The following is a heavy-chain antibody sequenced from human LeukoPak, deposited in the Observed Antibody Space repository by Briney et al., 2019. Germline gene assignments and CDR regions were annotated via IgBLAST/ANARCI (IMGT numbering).Heavy chain of an antibody. V-gene: IGHV4-34*01. CDR3: ARNPRGSSGWYDGANWFDP. CDR2: ISDSGRT. J-gene: IGHJ5*02. D-gene: IGHD6-19*01. CDR1: GVSFSGYY. Sequence: SETLSLTCGVSGVSFSGYYWSWIRQPPGKGLEWIGEISDSGRTGYKSSLKSRVTILEDTSKNQFSLKLSSVTAADTAVYYCARNPRGSSGWYDGANWFDPWGQGTLVTVSS.